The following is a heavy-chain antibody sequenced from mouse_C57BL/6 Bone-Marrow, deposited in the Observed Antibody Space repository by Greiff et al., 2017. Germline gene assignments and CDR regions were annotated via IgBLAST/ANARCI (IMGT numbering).Heavy chain of an antibody. CDR2: IHPNSGST. CDR3: ARKRSSCPYYFDY. Sequence: VQLQQPGAELVKPGASVKLSCKASGYTFTSYWMHWVKQRPGQGLEWIGMIHPNSGSTNYNEKFKSKATLTVDKSSSTAYMQLSSLTSEDSAVYYCARKRSSCPYYFDYWGQGTTLTVSS. CDR1: GYTFTSYW. V-gene: IGHV1-64*01. D-gene: IGHD1-1*01. J-gene: IGHJ2*01.